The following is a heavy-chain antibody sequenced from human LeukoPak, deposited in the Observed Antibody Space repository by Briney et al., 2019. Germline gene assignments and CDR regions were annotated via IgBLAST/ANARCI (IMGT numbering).Heavy chain of an antibody. Sequence: PGGSLRLSCAASGFTFDDYTMRWVRQAPGKGLEWVSLTSWDGGSTYYADSVKGRFTISRDNSKNSLYLQMNSLRTEDTALYYCAKDIFSSSGIHPWGQGTLVTVSS. V-gene: IGHV3-43*01. CDR2: TSWDGGST. D-gene: IGHD6-19*01. J-gene: IGHJ5*02. CDR3: AKDIFSSSGIHP. CDR1: GFTFDDYT.